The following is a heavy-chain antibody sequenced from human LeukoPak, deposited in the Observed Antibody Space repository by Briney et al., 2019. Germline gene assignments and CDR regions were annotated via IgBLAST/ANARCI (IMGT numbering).Heavy chain of an antibody. CDR2: ISSSSSYI. D-gene: IGHD3-10*01. CDR1: GFTFSSYS. Sequence: GGSLRLSCAASGFTFSSYSMNWVRQAPGKGLEWVSSISSSSSYIYYADSVKGRFTISRDNAKNSLYLQMNSLRAEDTAVYYCASPPLRAPMVRGVIFDYWGQGTLVTVSS. CDR3: ASPPLRAPMVRGVIFDY. J-gene: IGHJ4*02. V-gene: IGHV3-21*01.